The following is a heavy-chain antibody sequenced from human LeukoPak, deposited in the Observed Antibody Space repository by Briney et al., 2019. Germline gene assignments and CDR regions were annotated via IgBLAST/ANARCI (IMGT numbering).Heavy chain of an antibody. CDR2: ISSSSSYI. Sequence: GGSLRLSCAASGFTFSSYSMNWVRQAPGKGLEWVSSISSSSSYIYYADSVKGRFTFSRDNAKNSLYLQMNSLRAEDTAVYYCASYPYSGSYFFDYWGQGTLVTVSS. CDR1: GFTFSSYS. D-gene: IGHD1-26*01. J-gene: IGHJ4*02. V-gene: IGHV3-21*01. CDR3: ASYPYSGSYFFDY.